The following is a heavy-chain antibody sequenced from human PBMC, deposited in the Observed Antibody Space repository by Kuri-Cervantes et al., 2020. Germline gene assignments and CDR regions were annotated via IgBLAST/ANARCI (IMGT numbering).Heavy chain of an antibody. CDR3: ARLSTKVQYASDI. J-gene: IGHJ3*02. Sequence: GGSLRLSCAASGFTFSSNWIHWVRQAPGKGLVWVSRINSDGSSATYADSVKGRFTISRDNAKNTLYLQMNSLRDEDTAVYYCARLSTKVQYASDIWGQGTMVTVSS. D-gene: IGHD2-8*01. CDR2: INSDGSSA. V-gene: IGHV3-74*01. CDR1: GFTFSSNW.